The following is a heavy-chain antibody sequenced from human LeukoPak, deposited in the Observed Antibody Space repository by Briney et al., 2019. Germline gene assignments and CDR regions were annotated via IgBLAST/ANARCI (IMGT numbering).Heavy chain of an antibody. CDR1: GFTFSSYA. V-gene: IGHV3-23*01. D-gene: IGHD6-13*01. J-gene: IGHJ4*02. CDR3: ERYNLDRNSSSGYEDY. CDR2: ISGSGSST. Sequence: GGSLRLSCAASGFTFSSYAMSWVRQAPGKGLEWVSDISGSGSSTYYADSVKGRFTISRDNSKNTLYLQMNSLRAEDTAVYYCERYNLDRNSSSGYEDYWGQGTVVTVSS.